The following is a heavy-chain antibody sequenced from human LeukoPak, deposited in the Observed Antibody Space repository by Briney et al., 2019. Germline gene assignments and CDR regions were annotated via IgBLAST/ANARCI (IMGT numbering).Heavy chain of an antibody. V-gene: IGHV6-1*01. CDR1: GDSVSSNSVT. D-gene: IGHD2-2*01. CDR3: ARRLTQYDCFDP. J-gene: IGHJ5*02. CDR2: TYYRSTWYN. Sequence: SQTLSLTCAISGDSVSSNSVTWNWIRQSPSRCLEWLGRTYYRSTWYNDYAGSVRGRITVNPDTSKNQFSLHLNSVTPEDTAVYYCARRLTQYDCFDPWGQGILVTVSS.